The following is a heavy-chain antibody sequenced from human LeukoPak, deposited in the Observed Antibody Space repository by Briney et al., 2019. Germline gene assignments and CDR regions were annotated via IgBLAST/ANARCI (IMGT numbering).Heavy chain of an antibody. CDR3: AKDGGGYYPSYYYYMDV. Sequence: GSLRLSCAASGFTFSSYAMHWVRQAPGKGLEWVAVISYDGSNKYYADSVKGRFTISRDNSKNTLYLQMNSLRAEDTAVYYCAKDGGGYYPSYYYYMDVWGKGTTVTISS. V-gene: IGHV3-30*04. CDR2: ISYDGSNK. D-gene: IGHD3-22*01. J-gene: IGHJ6*03. CDR1: GFTFSSYA.